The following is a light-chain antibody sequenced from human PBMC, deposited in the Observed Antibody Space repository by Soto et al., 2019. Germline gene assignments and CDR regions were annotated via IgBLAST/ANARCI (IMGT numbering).Light chain of an antibody. CDR3: QVWDSSSEVI. Sequence: SYELTQPFSVSVAPGQTAKLTCGGDNIGSKSVHWYQQKPGQAPVLVVYDDTDWPSGIPDRFSGSNSGNTATLTISRVEAGDEADYYCQVWDSSSEVIFGGGTKVTVL. J-gene: IGLJ2*01. CDR1: NIGSKS. V-gene: IGLV3-21*02. CDR2: DDT.